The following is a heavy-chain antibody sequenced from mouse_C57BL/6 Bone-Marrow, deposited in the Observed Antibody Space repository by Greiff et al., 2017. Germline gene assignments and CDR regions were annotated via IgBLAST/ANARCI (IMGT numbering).Heavy chain of an antibody. J-gene: IGHJ3*01. CDR3: AIYDDYAWFAY. V-gene: IGHV1-61*01. CDR1: GYTFTSYW. D-gene: IGHD2-4*01. CDR2: IYPSDSET. Sequence: VQLQQPGAELVRPGSSVKLSCKASGYTFTSYWMDWVKQRPGQGLEWIGNIYPSDSETHYNQKFKDKATLTVDKSSSTAYMQLSSLTSEDSAVYYCAIYDDYAWFAYWGQGTLVTVSA.